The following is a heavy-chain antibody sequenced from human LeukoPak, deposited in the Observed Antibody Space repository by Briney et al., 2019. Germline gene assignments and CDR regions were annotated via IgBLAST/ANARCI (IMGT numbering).Heavy chain of an antibody. J-gene: IGHJ4*02. CDR1: GFTFRDYW. D-gene: IGHD6-13*01. Sequence: PGGSLRLSCEASGFTFRDYWMTWVRQAPGKGLAWVANVKQDGTEKFYVDSVKGRFTISRDNGKNSLYLQMNSLRVEDTAIYYCARAGGTSWADYWGQGTLVTVSS. V-gene: IGHV3-7*01. CDR3: ARAGGTSWADY. CDR2: VKQDGTEK.